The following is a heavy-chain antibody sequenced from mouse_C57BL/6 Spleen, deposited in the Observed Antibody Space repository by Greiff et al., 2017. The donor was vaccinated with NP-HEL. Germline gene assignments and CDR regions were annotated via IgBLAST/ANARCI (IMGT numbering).Heavy chain of an antibody. V-gene: IGHV1-19*01. J-gene: IGHJ4*01. CDR1: GYTFTDYY. CDR2: INPYNGGT. Sequence: VQLQQSGPVLVKPGASVKMSCKASGYTFTDYYMNWVKQSHGKSLEWIGVINPYNGGTSYNQKFKGKATLTVDKSSSTAYMELNSLTSEDSAVYYCARYYYGSSLYYAMDYWGQGTSVTVSS. CDR3: ARYYYGSSLYYAMDY. D-gene: IGHD1-1*01.